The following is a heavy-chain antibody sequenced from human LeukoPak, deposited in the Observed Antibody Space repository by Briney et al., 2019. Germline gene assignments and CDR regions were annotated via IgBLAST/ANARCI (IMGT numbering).Heavy chain of an antibody. D-gene: IGHD1-26*01. Sequence: GGSLRLSCAASGFTFSSYSMNWVRQAPGKGLEWVSYISSSSSTIYYADSVKGRFTISRDNSKNTLHLQMNSLRPEDTAVYYCARDGRGSSNDFDYWGQGTLVTVSS. CDR1: GFTFSSYS. CDR3: ARDGRGSSNDFDY. CDR2: ISSSSSTI. J-gene: IGHJ4*02. V-gene: IGHV3-48*01.